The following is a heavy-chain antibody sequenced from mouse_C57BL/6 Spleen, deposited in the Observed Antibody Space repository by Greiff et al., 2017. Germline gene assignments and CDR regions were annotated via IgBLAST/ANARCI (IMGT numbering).Heavy chain of an antibody. J-gene: IGHJ2*01. CDR3: ARKIRFGGFDY. CDR2: ISPSTGGT. V-gene: IGHV1-42*01. CDR1: GYSFTGYY. Sequence: VQLQQSGPELVKPGASVKISCKASGYSFTGYYMNWVKQSPEKSLEWIGEISPSTGGTTYTQKFKAKATLTVDKSSSTAYMQLKSLTSEDSAVYYCARKIRFGGFDYWGQGTTLTVSS.